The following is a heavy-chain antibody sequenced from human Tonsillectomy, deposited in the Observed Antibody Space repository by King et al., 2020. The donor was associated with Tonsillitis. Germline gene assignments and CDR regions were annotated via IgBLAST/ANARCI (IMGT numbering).Heavy chain of an antibody. CDR1: GGTFSSYA. D-gene: IGHD2-15*01. CDR3: ARDLNCSGGSCYGANWFDP. J-gene: IGHJ5*02. V-gene: IGHV1-69*04. Sequence: QLVQSGAEVKKPGSSVKVSCKASGGTFSSYAISWVRQAPGQGLEWVGRIIPILGIANYTQKFQGRVTITADKSTSAAYMELSSLRSEDMAVYYCARDLNCSGGSCYGANWFDPWGQGTLVTVSS. CDR2: IIPILGIA.